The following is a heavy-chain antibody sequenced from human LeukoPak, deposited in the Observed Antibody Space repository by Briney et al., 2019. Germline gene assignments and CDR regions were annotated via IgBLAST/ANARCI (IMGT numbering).Heavy chain of an antibody. CDR1: GFIFSSYW. V-gene: IGHV3-7*01. CDR3: ASTTRGGTYYYYMDV. CDR2: IKKDGSEK. Sequence: GGSLRLSCAASGFIFSSYWMSWVRQAPGKGLEWVANIKKDGSEKYYVDPVKGRFTISRDNAKTSLYLQMNSLRAEDTAVYYCASTTRGGTYYYYMDVWGKGTTVTISS. D-gene: IGHD1-1*01. J-gene: IGHJ6*03.